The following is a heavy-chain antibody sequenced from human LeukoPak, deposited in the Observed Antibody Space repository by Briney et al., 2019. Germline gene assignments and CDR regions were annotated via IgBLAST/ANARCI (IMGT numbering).Heavy chain of an antibody. V-gene: IGHV4-59*01. J-gene: IGHJ4*02. D-gene: IGHD3-3*01. CDR3: AAYLGYYDFWSGHPWV. CDR1: GGSISSYY. Sequence: PSETLSLTCTVSGGSISSYYWSWIRQPPGKGLEWIGYIYYSGSTNYNPSLKSRVTISVDTSKNQFSLKLSSVTAADTAVYYCAAYLGYYDFWSGHPWVWSQGTLVTVSS. CDR2: IYYSGST.